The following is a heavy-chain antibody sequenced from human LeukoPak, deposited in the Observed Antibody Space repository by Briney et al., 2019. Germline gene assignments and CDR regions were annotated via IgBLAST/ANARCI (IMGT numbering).Heavy chain of an antibody. J-gene: IGHJ4*02. D-gene: IGHD3-10*01. CDR1: GGSISSGGYY. Sequence: SQTLSLTCTVSGGSISSGGYYWSWIRQHPVKGLEWIGYSYYSGSTYYNPSLKSRVTISVDTSKNQFSLKLSSVTAADTAVYYCARVWFGELSPYFDYWGQGTLVTVSS. V-gene: IGHV4-31*03. CDR3: ARVWFGELSPYFDY. CDR2: SYYSGST.